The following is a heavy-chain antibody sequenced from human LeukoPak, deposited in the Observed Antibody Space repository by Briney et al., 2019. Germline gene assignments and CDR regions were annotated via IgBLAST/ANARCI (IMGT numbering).Heavy chain of an antibody. V-gene: IGHV3-7*03. CDR3: ARRYSSAPFLPYYGMDV. D-gene: IGHD6-19*01. CDR1: GFTFSSYW. Sequence: GGSLRLSCAASGFTFSSYWMSWVRQAPGKGLEWVANIKQDGSEKYYVDSVKGRFTISRDNAKNSLYLQMNSLRAEDTAVYYCARRYSSAPFLPYYGMDVWGKGTTVTVSS. CDR2: IKQDGSEK. J-gene: IGHJ6*04.